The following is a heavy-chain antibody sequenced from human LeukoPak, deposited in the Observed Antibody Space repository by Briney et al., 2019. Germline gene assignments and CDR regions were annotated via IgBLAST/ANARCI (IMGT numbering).Heavy chain of an antibody. V-gene: IGHV3-23*01. Sequence: PGGSLRLSCAASGFTFSSYWMHWVRQAPGKGLEWVSSISGSGISTYCPDSMKGRFTISRDNSKSKVYLQMNSLRAEDTAVYYCAKVRSAWSPLDYWGQGTLVTVSS. CDR1: GFTFSSYW. CDR3: AKVRSAWSPLDY. CDR2: ISGSGIST. J-gene: IGHJ4*02. D-gene: IGHD6-19*01.